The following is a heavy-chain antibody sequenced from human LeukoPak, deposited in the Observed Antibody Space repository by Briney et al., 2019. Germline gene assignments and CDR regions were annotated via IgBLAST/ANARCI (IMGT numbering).Heavy chain of an antibody. D-gene: IGHD6-25*01. V-gene: IGHV4-39*07. CDR1: GGSISSSSYY. CDR3: ASQRREARAFDI. J-gene: IGHJ3*02. CDR2: IYYSGST. Sequence: KPSETLSLTCTVSGGSISSSSYYWGWIRQPPGKGLEWIGSIYYSGSTYYNPSLKSRVTISVDTSKNQFSLKLSSVTAADTAVYYCASQRREARAFDIWGQGTMVTVSS.